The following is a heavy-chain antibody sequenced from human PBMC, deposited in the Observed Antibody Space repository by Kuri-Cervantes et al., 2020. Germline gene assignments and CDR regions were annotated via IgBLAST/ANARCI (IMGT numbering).Heavy chain of an antibody. V-gene: IGHV1-69*13. CDR1: GGTFSSYA. D-gene: IGHD4-11*01. J-gene: IGHJ4*02. Sequence: SVKVSCKASGGTFSSYAISWVRQAPGQGLEWMGGIISIFGTANYAQKFQGRVTITADESTSTAYMELSSLRSEDTAVYYYAKGLNDYSYFDYWGQGTLVTVSS. CDR3: AKGLNDYSYFDY. CDR2: IISIFGTA.